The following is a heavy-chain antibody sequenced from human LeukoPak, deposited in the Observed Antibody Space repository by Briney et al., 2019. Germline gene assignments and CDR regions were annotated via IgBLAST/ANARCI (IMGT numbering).Heavy chain of an antibody. D-gene: IGHD3-22*01. J-gene: IGHJ3*01. Sequence: SETLSLTCTVSGGSISSRSHCWGWIRQPPGKGLEWIGTMFYSGSHYYNPSLKSRVAISVDTSENQFSLGLNSVTAADTAVYYSAVAGVRYYDSSGLHAFDFCGRGTMVTVSS. CDR1: GGSISSRSHC. V-gene: IGHV4-39*01. CDR2: MFYSGSH. CDR3: AVAGVRYYDSSGLHAFDF.